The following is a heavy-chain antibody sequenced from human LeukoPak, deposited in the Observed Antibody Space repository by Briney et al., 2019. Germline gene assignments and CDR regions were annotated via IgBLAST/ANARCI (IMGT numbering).Heavy chain of an antibody. Sequence: GGSLRLSCAASGFTFSSYAMGWVRQAPGKGLEWVSAINDSGGSTYYADSVKGRFTISRDNAKNSLYLQMNSLRAEDTAVYYCARAQRPFDYWGQGTLVTVSS. CDR2: INDSGGST. CDR3: ARAQRPFDY. CDR1: GFTFSSYA. V-gene: IGHV3-23*01. J-gene: IGHJ4*02.